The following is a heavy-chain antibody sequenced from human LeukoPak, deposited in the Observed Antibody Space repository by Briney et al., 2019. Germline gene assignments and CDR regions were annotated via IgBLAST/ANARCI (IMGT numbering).Heavy chain of an antibody. CDR1: GGSISTYY. CDR3: AATGISWFDP. J-gene: IGHJ5*02. D-gene: IGHD3-10*01. Sequence: KPSDTLSLTCTVSGGSISTYYWTWIRQTPGKGLEWIGYVHYSGSTNYNPSLKSRVTISIDTSKNQFSLKLSSVTAADTAVYYCAATGISWFDPWGQGTLVTVSS. V-gene: IGHV4-59*07. CDR2: VHYSGST.